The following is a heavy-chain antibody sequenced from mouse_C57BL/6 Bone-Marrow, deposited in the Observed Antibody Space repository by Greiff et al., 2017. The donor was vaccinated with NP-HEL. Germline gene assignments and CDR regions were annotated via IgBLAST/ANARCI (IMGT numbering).Heavy chain of an antibody. V-gene: IGHV1-72*01. Sequence: VQLQQPGADLVKPGASVKLSCKASGYTFTSYWMHWVKQRPGRGLEWIGRIDPNSGGTKFNEKFKTKATLTGDKPSSTAYMQLSSLTSEDSAVYYCARYYYGSRGWYFDVWGTGTTVTVSS. CDR2: IDPNSGGT. CDR3: ARYYYGSRGWYFDV. D-gene: IGHD1-1*01. J-gene: IGHJ1*03. CDR1: GYTFTSYW.